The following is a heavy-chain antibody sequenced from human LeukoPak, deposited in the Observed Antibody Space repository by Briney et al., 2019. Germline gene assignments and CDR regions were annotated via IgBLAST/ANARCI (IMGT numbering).Heavy chain of an antibody. Sequence: GGSLRLSCAASGFTFSSYAMSWVRQAPGKGLEWVSPISGSGGSTYYADSVKGRFTISRDNSKNTLYLQMNSLRAEDTAVYYCAKDGGWYSSSSYWYFDLWGRGTLVTVSS. J-gene: IGHJ2*01. CDR1: GFTFSSYA. CDR2: ISGSGGST. CDR3: AKDGGWYSSSSYWYFDL. D-gene: IGHD6-13*01. V-gene: IGHV3-23*01.